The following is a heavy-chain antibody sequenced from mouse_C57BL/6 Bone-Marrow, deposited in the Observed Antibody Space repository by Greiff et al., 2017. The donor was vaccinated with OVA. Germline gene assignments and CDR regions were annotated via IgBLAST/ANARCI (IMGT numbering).Heavy chain of an antibody. CDR1: GYSITSGYY. V-gene: IGHV3-6*01. J-gene: IGHJ1*03. CDR2: ISYDGSN. D-gene: IGHD2-10*01. Sequence: EVQLQESGPGLVKPSQSLSLTCSVTGYSITSGYYWNWIRQFPGNKLEWMGYISYDGSNNYNPSLKNRISITRDTSKNQFVLKLKSVTTEDTATYYCARGRAYYGYFDVWGTGTTVTVSS. CDR3: ARGRAYYGYFDV.